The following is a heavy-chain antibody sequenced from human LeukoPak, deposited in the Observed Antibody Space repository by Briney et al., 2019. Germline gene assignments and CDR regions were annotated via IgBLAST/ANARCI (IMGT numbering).Heavy chain of an antibody. J-gene: IGHJ4*02. CDR2: ISGSGGST. V-gene: IGHV3-23*01. Sequence: GGSLRLSCAASGFTFSIYAMSWVRQAPGKGLEWVSAISGSGGSTYYADSVKGRFTISRDNSKNTLYLQMNSLRAEDTAVYYCAKERDPGPGSYYFDYWGQGTLVTVSS. CDR3: AKERDPGPGSYYFDY. D-gene: IGHD2-21*02. CDR1: GFTFSIYA.